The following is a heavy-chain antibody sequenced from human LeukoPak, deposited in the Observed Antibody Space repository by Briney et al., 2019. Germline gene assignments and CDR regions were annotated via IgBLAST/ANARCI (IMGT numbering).Heavy chain of an antibody. CDR3: AKDGASEWLVWNYFDY. Sequence: GGSLRLSCAASEFSVGSNYMTWVRQAPGKGLEWVSLIYSGGSTYYADSVKGRFTISRDNSKNTLYLQMNSLRAEDTAVYYCAKDGASEWLVWNYFDYWGQGTLVTVSS. V-gene: IGHV3-66*01. J-gene: IGHJ4*02. CDR2: IYSGGST. CDR1: EFSVGSNY. D-gene: IGHD6-19*01.